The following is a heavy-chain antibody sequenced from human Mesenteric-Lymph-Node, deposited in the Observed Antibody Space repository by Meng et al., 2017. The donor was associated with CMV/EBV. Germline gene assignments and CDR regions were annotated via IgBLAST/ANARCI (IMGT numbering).Heavy chain of an antibody. CDR2: ISDDGSRK. Sequence: GGSLRLSCAASGFTFSSYSMNWVRQAPGKGLEWVADISDDGSRKYYADSVKGRFTISRDKSMNTLYLQISSLTAEDTAVYYCTKDQWGRSSSVTGTGVWGQGTTVTVSS. J-gene: IGHJ6*02. V-gene: IGHV3-30*18. CDR1: GFTFSSYS. CDR3: TKDQWGRSSSVTGTGV. D-gene: IGHD6-6*01.